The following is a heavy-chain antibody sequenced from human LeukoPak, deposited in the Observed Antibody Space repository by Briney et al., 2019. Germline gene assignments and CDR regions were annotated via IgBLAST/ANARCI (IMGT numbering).Heavy chain of an antibody. CDR2: IYYSGTT. CDR3: ARGANWGSPDY. CDR1: GGSISSDY. V-gene: IGHV4-59*01. D-gene: IGHD7-27*01. Sequence: PSETLSLTCTVSGGSISSDYWSWIRQSPGKGLEWIGYIYYSGTTSYNPSLKSRVTISLDTSKNQFPLKLSSVTAADTAVYYCARGANWGSPDYWGQGTLVTVSS. J-gene: IGHJ4*02.